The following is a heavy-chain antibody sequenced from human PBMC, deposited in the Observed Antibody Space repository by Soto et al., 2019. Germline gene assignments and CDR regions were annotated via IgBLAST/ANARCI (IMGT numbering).Heavy chain of an antibody. D-gene: IGHD4-17*01. CDR1: GFTLSSYA. V-gene: IGHV3-23*01. Sequence: EVQLLESGGGLVQPGGSLRLSCGASGFTLSSYAMSWVRQAPGKGLEWVSGISASGGSTYYGDPVKGRFTISRDNSKNALYLQMNSLRAEDTAVYYWAKFLWSGDYARYYFDYWGQGTLVTVSS. J-gene: IGHJ4*02. CDR2: ISASGGST. CDR3: AKFLWSGDYARYYFDY.